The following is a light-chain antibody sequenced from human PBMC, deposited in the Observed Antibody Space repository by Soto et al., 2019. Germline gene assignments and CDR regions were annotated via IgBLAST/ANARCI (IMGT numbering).Light chain of an antibody. CDR2: DAS. CDR3: QQSYSTPPT. V-gene: IGKV3-20*01. J-gene: IGKJ1*01. CDR1: QSLTSDY. Sequence: EIVLTQSPGTLSLSPGERATLSCRASQSLTSDYLAWYQQKPGQAPTLLVYDASNRATGIPARFSGSGSGTDFTLTISSLQPEDFATYYCQQSYSTPPTFGQGTKVDIK.